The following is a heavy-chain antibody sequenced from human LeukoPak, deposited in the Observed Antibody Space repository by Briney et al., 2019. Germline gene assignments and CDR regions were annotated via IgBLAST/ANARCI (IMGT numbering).Heavy chain of an antibody. Sequence: SQTLSLTCAISGDSVSSNSAAWNWIRQSPSRGLEWLGRTYYRSKWYNDYAVSVKSRITINPDTSKNQFSLQLNSVTPEDTAVYYCAREGSYSGSYSPFSDGDFFDYWGQGTLVTVSS. D-gene: IGHD1-26*01. CDR3: AREGSYSGSYSPFSDGDFFDY. J-gene: IGHJ4*02. CDR1: GDSVSSNSAA. V-gene: IGHV6-1*01. CDR2: TYYRSKWYN.